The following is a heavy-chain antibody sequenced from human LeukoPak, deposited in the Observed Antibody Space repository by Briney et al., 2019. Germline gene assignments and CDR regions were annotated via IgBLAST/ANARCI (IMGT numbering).Heavy chain of an antibody. CDR1: GFTFSYFW. CDR2: IKEDGSEK. Sequence: GGSLRLSCAASGFTFSYFWMSWVRQAPGKGLEWVANIKEDGSEKYYVDSVKGRFTISRDNAKNSLYLQMNSLRAEDTAVYYCAREYYYDSSGYGSFGYWGQGTLVTVSS. CDR3: AREYYYDSSGYGSFGY. V-gene: IGHV3-7*01. J-gene: IGHJ4*02. D-gene: IGHD3-22*01.